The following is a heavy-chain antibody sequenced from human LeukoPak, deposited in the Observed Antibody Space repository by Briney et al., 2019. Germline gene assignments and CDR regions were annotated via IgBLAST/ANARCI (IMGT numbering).Heavy chain of an antibody. J-gene: IGHJ6*02. V-gene: IGHV3-23*01. CDR1: GFTFSSYA. CDR2: IPGSGGAT. D-gene: IGHD3-22*01. CDR3: TRARPWDSSRSYYFGMDV. Sequence: GGSLRLSCAASGFTFSSYAIRWVRQAPGTGLEWVSSIPGSGGATYYADSVRGRFSISRDSFENTVYLQMNSLRDEDTAVYYCTRARPWDSSRSYYFGMDVWVHGTTVTVSS.